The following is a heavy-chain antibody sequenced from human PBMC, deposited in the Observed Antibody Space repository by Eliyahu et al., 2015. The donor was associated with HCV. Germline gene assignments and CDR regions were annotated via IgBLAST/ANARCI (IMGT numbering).Heavy chain of an antibody. D-gene: IGHD6-13*01. CDR1: GGSFTGYY. Sequence: QVQLQQWGAGLLKPSETLSLTCTVYGGSFTGYYWSWIRQPPGKGLXWIGEINHSGSTNYNPSLKSRATISVDTSKNQFSLKLSSVTAADTAVYYCARGRYSSRWYENWGQGTLVTVSS. J-gene: IGHJ4*02. CDR3: ARGRYSSRWYEN. V-gene: IGHV4-34*01. CDR2: INHSGST.